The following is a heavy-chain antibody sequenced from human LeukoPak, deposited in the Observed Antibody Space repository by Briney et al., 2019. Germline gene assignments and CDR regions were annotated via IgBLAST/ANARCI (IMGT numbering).Heavy chain of an antibody. Sequence: SETPSLTCTVSGGSITSYYWTWIRQPPGKGLEWIGYIYHSGSTNYNPSLKSRVTISVDTSKNQFSLKLSSVTAADTAVYYCVREDEYSSSSNAFDIWGQGTMVTVSS. J-gene: IGHJ3*02. CDR1: GGSITSYY. D-gene: IGHD6-6*01. CDR2: IYHSGST. V-gene: IGHV4-59*01. CDR3: VREDEYSSSSNAFDI.